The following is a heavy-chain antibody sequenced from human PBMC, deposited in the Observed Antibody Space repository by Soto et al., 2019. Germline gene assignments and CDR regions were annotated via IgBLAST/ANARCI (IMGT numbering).Heavy chain of an antibody. Sequence: QVQLVESGGGVVQPGRSLRLSCAASGFTFSSYGMHWVRQAPGKGLEGVAVISYDGSNKYYADSVKGRFTISRDNSKNPLYLQMNSLRAEDTAVYYCAKDYLQYRAEIGAFDIWGQGTMVTVSS. D-gene: IGHD3-10*01. CDR3: AKDYLQYRAEIGAFDI. CDR2: ISYDGSNK. J-gene: IGHJ3*02. V-gene: IGHV3-30*18. CDR1: GFTFSSYG.